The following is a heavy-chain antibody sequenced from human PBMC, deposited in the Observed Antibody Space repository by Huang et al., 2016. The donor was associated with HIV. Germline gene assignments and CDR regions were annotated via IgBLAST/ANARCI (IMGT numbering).Heavy chain of an antibody. V-gene: IGHV4-39*01. J-gene: IGHJ4*02. D-gene: IGHD6-13*01. CDR2: VYQSWST. Sequence: QLQLQESGPGQVQPSETLSLTCTVSGDFISSTNYYWGWIRQSPGKGLEWVGRVYQSWSTNYNPSLKSRVTLSVDTSRNQFSLRVNSVTAADTAVYYCASQHIGAAATWFWGRGTQVAVSS. CDR1: GDFISSTNYY. CDR3: ASQHIGAAATWF.